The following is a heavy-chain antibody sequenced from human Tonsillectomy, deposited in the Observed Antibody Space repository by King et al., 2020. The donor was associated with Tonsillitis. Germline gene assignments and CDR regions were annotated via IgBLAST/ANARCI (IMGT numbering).Heavy chain of an antibody. CDR1: GGSISSGGNS. CDR3: ARGNYGDYKAPDAFDI. CDR2: IYHSGST. D-gene: IGHD4-17*01. V-gene: IGHV4-30-2*01. Sequence: QLQLQESGSGLVKPSQTLSLTCAVSGGSISSGGNSWNWIRQPPGKGLEWIGYIYHSGSTSYNPSLKSRATISVDRYKNQFSLKLSPVTAADTAVYYCARGNYGDYKAPDAFDIWGQGTMVTVSS. J-gene: IGHJ3*02.